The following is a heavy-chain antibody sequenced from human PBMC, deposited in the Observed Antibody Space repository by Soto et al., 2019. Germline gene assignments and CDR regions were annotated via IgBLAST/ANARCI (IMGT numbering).Heavy chain of an antibody. CDR2: INWNGGST. D-gene: IGHD1-26*01. CDR3: ARESSGSNYYYYYYGMDV. CDR1: GFTFDDYG. Sequence: GGSLRLSCAASGFTFDDYGMSWVRQAPGKGLEWVSGINWNGGSTGYADSVKGRFTISRDNAKNSLYLQMNSLRAEDTALYYCARESSGSNYYYYYYGMDVWGQGTTVTVSS. V-gene: IGHV3-20*04. J-gene: IGHJ6*02.